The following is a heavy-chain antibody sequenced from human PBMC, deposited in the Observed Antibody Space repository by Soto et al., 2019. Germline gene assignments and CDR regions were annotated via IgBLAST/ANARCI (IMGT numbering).Heavy chain of an antibody. V-gene: IGHV3-23*01. CDR2: ISGSGGST. CDR3: TASSGWYNAFDI. CDR1: GFTFSSYA. Sequence: EVQLLESGGGLVQPGGSLRLSCAASGFTFSSYAMSRVRQAPGKGLEWVSAISGSGGSTYYADSVKGRFTISRDNSKNTLYLQMNSLRAEDTAVYYCTASSGWYNAFDIWGQGTMVNVSS. J-gene: IGHJ3*02. D-gene: IGHD6-19*01.